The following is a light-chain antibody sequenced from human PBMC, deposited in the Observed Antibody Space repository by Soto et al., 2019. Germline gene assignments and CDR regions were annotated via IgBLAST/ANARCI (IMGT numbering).Light chain of an antibody. CDR2: DVS. J-gene: IGKJ5*01. V-gene: IGKV3D-20*01. CDR3: HTYGNLVIT. Sequence: EIVLTQSPVTLSLSPGERGTLSCMASQSVSNSYLAWYQQKPGLAPRLVMYDVSDRATGITDRFSGSGSGTDFTLTISRLEPEDFAVYYCHTYGNLVITFGQGTRLDIK. CDR1: QSVSNSY.